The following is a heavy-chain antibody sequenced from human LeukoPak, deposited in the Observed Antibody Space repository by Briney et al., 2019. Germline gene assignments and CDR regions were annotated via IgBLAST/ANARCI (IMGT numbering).Heavy chain of an antibody. CDR1: GYRFTSYG. Sequence: ASVKVSCKASGYRFTSYGVSWVRQAPGQGLEWMGWISGYNGNTDYAQKLQGRVTMTTDTSTSTAYMELRSLRSDDTAVYYCARDARYYYDSSGYYARGEADYWGQGTLVTVSS. J-gene: IGHJ4*02. CDR3: ARDARYYYDSSGYYARGEADY. CDR2: ISGYNGNT. V-gene: IGHV1-18*01. D-gene: IGHD3-22*01.